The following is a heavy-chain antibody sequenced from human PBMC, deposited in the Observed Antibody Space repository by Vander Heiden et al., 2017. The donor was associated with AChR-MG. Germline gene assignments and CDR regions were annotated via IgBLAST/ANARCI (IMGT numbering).Heavy chain of an antibody. D-gene: IGHD5-12*01. CDR1: GFTFSDYY. CDR2: ISSSGSTI. CDR3: ASVAAVVSRDRATEGDY. Sequence: QVQLVESGGGLVKPGGSLRLSCAASGFTFSDYYMSWIRQAPGKGLEWVSYISSSGSTIYYADSVKGRFTISRDNAKNSLYLQMNSLRAEDTAVYYCASVAAVVSRDRATEGDYWGQGTLVTVSS. J-gene: IGHJ4*02. V-gene: IGHV3-11*01.